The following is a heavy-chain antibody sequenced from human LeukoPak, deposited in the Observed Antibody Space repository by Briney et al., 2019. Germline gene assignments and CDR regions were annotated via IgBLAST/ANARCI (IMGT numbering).Heavy chain of an antibody. CDR1: GFTFSTYS. J-gene: IGHJ6*03. D-gene: IGHD6-13*01. CDR2: ISSSSSYI. V-gene: IGHV3-21*01. Sequence: GGALRLSCAASGFTFSTYSMNWVRQAPGKGLEGVSSISSSSSYIHYADSVKGRFTISRDNAKNSLFLQMNSLRAEDTAVYYCARDYILQYSSSYYYYYMDVWGKGTTVTVSS. CDR3: ARDYILQYSSSYYYYYMDV.